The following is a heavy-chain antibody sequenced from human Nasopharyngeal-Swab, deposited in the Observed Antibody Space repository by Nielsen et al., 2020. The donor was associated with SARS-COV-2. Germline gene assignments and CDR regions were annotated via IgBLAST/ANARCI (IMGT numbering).Heavy chain of an antibody. V-gene: IGHV1-46*01. Sequence: ASLKVSCKASGYTFTSYYMHCVRQAPGQGLEWMGIINPSGGSTSYAQKFQGRVTMTRDTSTRTVYMELSSLRSEDTAVYYCARVNWNYMLRGAFDIWGQGTMVTVSS. CDR3: ARVNWNYMLRGAFDI. CDR1: GYTFTSYY. J-gene: IGHJ3*02. CDR2: INPSGGST. D-gene: IGHD1-7*01.